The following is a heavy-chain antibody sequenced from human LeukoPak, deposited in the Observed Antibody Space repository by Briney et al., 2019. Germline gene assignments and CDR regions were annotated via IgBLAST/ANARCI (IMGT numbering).Heavy chain of an antibody. CDR3: ARVSSGWSYDFDY. CDR2: MYSGGST. Sequence: GGSLRLSCAASGFSVSSNYMSWVRQAPGKGLEWVSVMYSGGSTYYADSVKGRFTISRGNSKNTLYLQMNSLRAEDTAVYYCARVSSGWSYDFDYWGQGTLVTVSS. V-gene: IGHV3-53*01. CDR1: GFSVSSNY. D-gene: IGHD6-19*01. J-gene: IGHJ4*02.